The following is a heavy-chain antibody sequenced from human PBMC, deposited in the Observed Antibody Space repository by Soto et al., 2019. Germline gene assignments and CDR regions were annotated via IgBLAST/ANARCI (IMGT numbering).Heavy chain of an antibody. V-gene: IGHV4-34*01. J-gene: IGHJ4*02. Sequence: PSETLSLTCAVYGGSFSGYYWSWIRQPPGKGLEWIGEINHSGSTNYNPSLKSRVTISVDTSKNQFSLKLSSVTAADTAVYYCASLGYCSGGSCYWDFDYWGQGTLVTVSS. CDR2: INHSGST. CDR3: ASLGYCSGGSCYWDFDY. D-gene: IGHD2-15*01. CDR1: GGSFSGYY.